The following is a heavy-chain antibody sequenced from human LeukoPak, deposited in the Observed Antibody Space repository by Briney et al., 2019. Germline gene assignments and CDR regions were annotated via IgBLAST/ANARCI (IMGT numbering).Heavy chain of an antibody. J-gene: IGHJ4*02. CDR2: ISYSSSYI. V-gene: IGHV3-21*01. CDR1: GFTFSSYS. Sequence: GGSLRLSCAASGFTFSSYSMNWVRQAPGKGLEWVSSISYSSSYIYYADSVKGRITISRDNAKNSLYLQMGSLRAEDMAVYYCARDSYSSGWYGYYFDYWGQGTLVTVSS. D-gene: IGHD6-19*01. CDR3: ARDSYSSGWYGYYFDY.